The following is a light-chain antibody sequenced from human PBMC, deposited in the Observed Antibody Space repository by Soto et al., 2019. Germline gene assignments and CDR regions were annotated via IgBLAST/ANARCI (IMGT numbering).Light chain of an antibody. V-gene: IGKV3-15*01. CDR2: GAS. CDR1: QSVNSN. Sequence: EIVMTQSPATLSVSPGERATLSCRASQSVNSNLAWYQQKPGQAPSLLIYGASTRATGIPARFSGSGSGTEFTLTISSLQYEDFAVYYCQHYNNWPPWTFGQGTKVEIK. J-gene: IGKJ1*01. CDR3: QHYNNWPPWT.